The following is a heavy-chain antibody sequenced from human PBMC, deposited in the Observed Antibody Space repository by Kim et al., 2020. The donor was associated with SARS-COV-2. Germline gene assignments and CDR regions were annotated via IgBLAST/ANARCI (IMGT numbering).Heavy chain of an antibody. D-gene: IGHD3-10*01. J-gene: IGHJ6*02. CDR3: AKDGGYEGYGSGSYQFGFGMDV. V-gene: IGHV3-23*01. CDR1: GFTFSSYA. CDR2: ISGSGGST. Sequence: GGSLRLSCAASGFTFSSYAMSWVRQAPGKGLEWVSAISGSGGSTYYADSVKGRFTISRDNSKNTLYLQMNRLRAEDTAVYYCAKDGGYEGYGSGSYQFGFGMDVWGQGTTVTVSS.